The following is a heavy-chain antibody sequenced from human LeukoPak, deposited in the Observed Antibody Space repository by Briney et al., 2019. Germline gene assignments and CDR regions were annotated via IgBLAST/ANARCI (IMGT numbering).Heavy chain of an antibody. CDR3: AKEASYCTNGVYYSRIFDT. Sequence: PGGSLRLSCAASGFTFSSYAMSWVRQAPGKGLEWVSAISGSGGSTFYADSVKGRFTMSRDNSKNTLYLQMNSLRAEDTAVYYCAKEASYCTNGVYYSRIFDTWGQGTLVTVSS. J-gene: IGHJ5*02. CDR1: GFTFSSYA. D-gene: IGHD2-8*01. V-gene: IGHV3-23*01. CDR2: ISGSGGST.